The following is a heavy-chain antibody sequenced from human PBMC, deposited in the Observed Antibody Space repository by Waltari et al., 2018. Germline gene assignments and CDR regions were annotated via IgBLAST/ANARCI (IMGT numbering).Heavy chain of an antibody. Sequence: QVQLQQWGAGLLKPSETLSLTCAVYGGSFSGYYWSWIRQPPGKGLEWIGEIKHSGSTNYNPSLKSRVTISVDTSKNQFSLKLSSVTAADTAVYYCARRGVGATPGDYWGQGTLVTVSS. D-gene: IGHD1-26*01. CDR2: IKHSGST. J-gene: IGHJ4*02. CDR3: ARRGVGATPGDY. V-gene: IGHV4-34*01. CDR1: GGSFSGYY.